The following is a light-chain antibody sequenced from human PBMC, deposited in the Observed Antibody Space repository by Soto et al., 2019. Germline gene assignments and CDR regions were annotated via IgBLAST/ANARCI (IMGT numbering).Light chain of an antibody. V-gene: IGLV2-14*01. CDR1: SSDVGSYNY. Sequence: QSALTQPASVSGSPGQSITISCTGTSSDVGSYNYVSWYQQYPGKAPKLMIYDVSNRPSGVSYRFSGSKSGNTASLTISGLQAEDEAEYSCSSYTTSSTHVVFGGGTKLTVL. CDR2: DVS. J-gene: IGLJ2*01. CDR3: SSYTTSSTHVV.